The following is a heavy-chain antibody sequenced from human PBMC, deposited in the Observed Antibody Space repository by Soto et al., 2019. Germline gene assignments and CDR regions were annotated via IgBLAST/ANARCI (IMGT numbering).Heavy chain of an antibody. J-gene: IGHJ4*02. CDR1: GFTFDYYW. CDR3: ARGGDPDY. D-gene: IGHD2-21*02. Sequence: EVHLVASGGGFVQPGGSLRLSCVASGFTFDYYWMHWVRQAPGEGLMWVSRLQTDGRHPDYATSVKGRFTISRDNAKHTLYLQMNYLRIEDTAVSYCARGGDPDYWGPGTLVTVSS. CDR2: LQTDGRHP. V-gene: IGHV3-74*01.